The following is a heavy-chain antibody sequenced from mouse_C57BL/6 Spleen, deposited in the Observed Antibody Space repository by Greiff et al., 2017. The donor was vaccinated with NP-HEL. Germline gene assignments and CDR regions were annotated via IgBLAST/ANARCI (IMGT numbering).Heavy chain of an antibody. Sequence: VQLQQSGAELVKPGASVKLSCKASGYTFTEYTIHWVKQRSGQGLEWIGWFYPGSGSIKYNEKFKDKATLTADKSSSTVYMELSRLTSEDSAVYFWARHEAYDGYYEAWFAYWGQGTLVTVSA. CDR1: GYTFTEYT. CDR3: ARHEAYDGYYEAWFAY. CDR2: FYPGSGSI. V-gene: IGHV1-62-2*01. J-gene: IGHJ3*01. D-gene: IGHD2-3*01.